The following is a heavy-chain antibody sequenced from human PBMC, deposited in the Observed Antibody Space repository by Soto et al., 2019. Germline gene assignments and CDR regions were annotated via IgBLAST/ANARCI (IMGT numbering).Heavy chain of an antibody. D-gene: IGHD6-13*01. CDR2: INPGNGNT. J-gene: IGHJ3*02. CDR1: GYTFTNYA. CDR3: ARRLSSTNWYCAFDI. Sequence: GASVKVSCKASGYTFTNYAMHWVRQAPGQRLEWMGWINPGNGNTKYSQKFQGRVTMTRDTSASTAYMELSSLRSEDTAVYYCARRLSSTNWYCAFDIWGQGTMVTVSS. V-gene: IGHV1-3*01.